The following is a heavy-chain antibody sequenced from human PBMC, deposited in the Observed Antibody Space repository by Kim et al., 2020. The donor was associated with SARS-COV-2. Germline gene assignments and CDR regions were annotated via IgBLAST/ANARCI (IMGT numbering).Heavy chain of an antibody. Sequence: SETLSLTCAVYGGSFSGYYWSWIRQPPGKGLEWIGEINHSGSTNYNPSLKSRVTISVDTSKNQFSLKLSSVTAADTAVYYCARCVLRYFDWLPGDYFDYWGQGTLVTVSS. CDR2: INHSGST. J-gene: IGHJ4*02. CDR1: GGSFSGYY. D-gene: IGHD3-9*01. CDR3: ARCVLRYFDWLPGDYFDY. V-gene: IGHV4-34*01.